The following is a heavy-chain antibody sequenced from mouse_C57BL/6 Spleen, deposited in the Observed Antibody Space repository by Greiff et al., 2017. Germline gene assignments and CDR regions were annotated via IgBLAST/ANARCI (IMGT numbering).Heavy chain of an antibody. J-gene: IGHJ1*03. Sequence: QVQLQQSGAELARPGASVKMSCKASGYTFTSYTMHWVKQRPGQGLEWIGYINPSSGYTKYNQKFKDKATLTADKSSSTAYMQLSSLTSEDSAVYYCARWGELWYFDVWGTGTTVTVSS. V-gene: IGHV1-4*01. CDR1: GYTFTSYT. CDR2: INPSSGYT. CDR3: ARWGELWYFDV.